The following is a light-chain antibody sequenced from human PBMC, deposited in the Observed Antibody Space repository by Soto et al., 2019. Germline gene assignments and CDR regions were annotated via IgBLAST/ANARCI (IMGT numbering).Light chain of an antibody. CDR2: AAS. J-gene: IGKJ1*01. CDR3: QQGFSLPWT. Sequence: DIQVTQSPSSLSASVGDRVTITCRASQDIKNYLNWYQRKPGTAPRLLIYAASNLHSGVPSTFSASGSGTDFALKISSLQADDFGTYYCQQGFSLPWTFGQGTKVEVK. CDR1: QDIKNY. V-gene: IGKV1-39*01.